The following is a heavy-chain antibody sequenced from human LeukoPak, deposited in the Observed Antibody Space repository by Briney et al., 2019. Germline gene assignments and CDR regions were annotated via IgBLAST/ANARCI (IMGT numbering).Heavy chain of an antibody. V-gene: IGHV3-33*01. CDR3: ARGVDYYENSGTIDY. CDR1: GFTFSDYG. Sequence: GSLRLSCTASGFTFSDYGMHWVRQPPGEGLEWVAIIWYDGSNKTYEDSVKGRFTISRDNSKNTLYLQMNSLRAEDTAVYYCARGVDYYENSGTIDYWGQGTLVTVSS. J-gene: IGHJ4*02. D-gene: IGHD3-22*01. CDR2: IWYDGSNK.